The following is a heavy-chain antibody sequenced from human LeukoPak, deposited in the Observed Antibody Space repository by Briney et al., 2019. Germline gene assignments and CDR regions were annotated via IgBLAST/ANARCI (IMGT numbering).Heavy chain of an antibody. D-gene: IGHD4-23*01. Sequence: GGSLRLSCAASGFTFSSYAMHWVRQAPGKGLEWVAVISYDGSNKYYADSVKGRFTISRDNSKNTLYLQMNSLRAEDTAVYFCVRAIGSNTLWGQGTLVTVSS. V-gene: IGHV3-30-3*01. CDR2: ISYDGSNK. CDR3: VRAIGSNTL. J-gene: IGHJ4*02. CDR1: GFTFSSYA.